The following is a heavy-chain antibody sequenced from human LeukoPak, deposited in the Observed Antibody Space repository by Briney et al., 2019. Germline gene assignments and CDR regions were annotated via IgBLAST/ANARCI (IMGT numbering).Heavy chain of an antibody. V-gene: IGHV3-33*02. J-gene: IGHJ4*02. CDR3: ARHGSGSRYFDPLDY. CDR2: IWRDGSNK. Sequence: GRSLRLYCTASGFAFNEFAMHWVRQAPGKGLEWVAVIWRDGSNKYYEDSVKGRFTVSRDNPTNTPILKMDSLRVDDTAVYYCARHGSGSRYFDPLDYWGQGTLVTVSS. CDR1: GFAFNEFA. D-gene: IGHD2-15*01.